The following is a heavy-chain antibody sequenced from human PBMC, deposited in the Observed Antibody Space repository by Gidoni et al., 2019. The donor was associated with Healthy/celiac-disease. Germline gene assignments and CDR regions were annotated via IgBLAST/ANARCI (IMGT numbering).Heavy chain of an antibody. V-gene: IGHV3-33*01. CDR2: IWYDGSNK. CDR3: ARDSSGWYSGDFDY. Sequence: QVQLVESGGGVVQPGRSLRLSFAASGFTFSSYGMHWVRQAPGKGLEWVAVIWYDGSNKYYADSVKGRFTISRDNSKNTLYLQMNSRRAEDTAVYYCARDSSGWYSGDFDYWGQGTLVTVSS. D-gene: IGHD6-19*01. CDR1: GFTFSSYG. J-gene: IGHJ4*02.